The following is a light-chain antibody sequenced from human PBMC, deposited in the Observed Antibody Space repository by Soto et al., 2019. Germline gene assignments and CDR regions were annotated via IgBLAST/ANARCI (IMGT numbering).Light chain of an antibody. CDR2: GAS. CDR1: QSVISNY. Sequence: EIVLTQSPGTLSLSPGERATLSCRASQSVISNYLAWYQQKPGQAPRLLIYGASSRATGIPDRFSGSGSGTDFTLTISRLEPEDFAVYYCQQYGSSLGVTFGGGTKVDIK. CDR3: QQYGSSLGVT. V-gene: IGKV3-20*01. J-gene: IGKJ4*01.